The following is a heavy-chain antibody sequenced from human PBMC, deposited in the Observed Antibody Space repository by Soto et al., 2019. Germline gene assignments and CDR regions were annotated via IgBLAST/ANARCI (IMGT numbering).Heavy chain of an antibody. CDR1: GFTFSSYA. CDR2: ISGSGGST. V-gene: IGHV3-23*01. Sequence: EVQLLESGGGLVQPGGSLRLSCAASGFTFSSYAMSWVRQAPGKGLEWVSAISGSGGSTYYADSVTGRFNISRDNSKNTLYLKMNSLRAEDTAVYYCAKGGHYYDFWSGYYGYYFDYWGQGTLVTVSS. D-gene: IGHD3-3*01. CDR3: AKGGHYYDFWSGYYGYYFDY. J-gene: IGHJ4*02.